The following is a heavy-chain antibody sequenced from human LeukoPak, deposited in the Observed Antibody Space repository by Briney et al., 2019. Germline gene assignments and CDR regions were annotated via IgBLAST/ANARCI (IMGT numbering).Heavy chain of an antibody. V-gene: IGHV1-69*01. D-gene: IGHD3-22*01. Sequence: ASVKVSFKPSGGTFIRYAISWMRQAPGQGLDWMGGIIPVFGTAKYAQKFQGRVAISADESTSASYMELSSLRSEDTAVYYCARSPSSSYYLWHFDHWGQGTLVTVSS. CDR1: GGTFIRYA. CDR2: IIPVFGTA. J-gene: IGHJ4*02. CDR3: ARSPSSSYYLWHFDH.